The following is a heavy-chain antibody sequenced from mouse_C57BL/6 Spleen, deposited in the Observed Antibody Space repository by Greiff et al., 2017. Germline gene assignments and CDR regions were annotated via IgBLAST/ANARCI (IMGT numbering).Heavy chain of an antibody. CDR1: GFTFSDYY. Sequence: DVKLVESEGGLVQPGSSMKLSCTASGFTFSDYYMAWVRQVPEKGLEWVANINYDGSSTYYLDSLKSRFIISRDNAKNILYLQMSSLKSEDTATYYCARDQDYGSPHYYFDYWGQGTTLTVSS. CDR2: INYDGSST. V-gene: IGHV5-16*01. CDR3: ARDQDYGSPHYYFDY. J-gene: IGHJ2*01. D-gene: IGHD1-1*01.